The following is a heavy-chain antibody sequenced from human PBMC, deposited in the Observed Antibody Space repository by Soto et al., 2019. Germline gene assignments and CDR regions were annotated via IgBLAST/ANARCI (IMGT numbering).Heavy chain of an antibody. Sequence: QVQLQESGPGLVKPSQTLSLTCTVSGGSISSGGYYWSWIRQHPGKGLEWIGYIFYSGTTYYNPSLKSPVTLSVDTSENQFSLKLTSVTAAETAVYYRARNVDPWGQGTLVTVSS. CDR1: GGSISSGGYY. CDR3: ARNVDP. V-gene: IGHV4-31*01. J-gene: IGHJ5*02. CDR2: IFYSGTT.